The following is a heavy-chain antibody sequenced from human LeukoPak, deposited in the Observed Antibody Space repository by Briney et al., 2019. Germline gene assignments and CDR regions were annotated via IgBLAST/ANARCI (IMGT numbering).Heavy chain of an antibody. CDR1: GGSISSYY. J-gene: IGHJ4*02. D-gene: IGHD6-19*01. CDR2: FYYSGST. V-gene: IGHV4-59*12. Sequence: SETLSLTCTVSGGSISSYYWSWIRQPPGKGLEWIGYFYYSGSTNYNPSLKSRVTISVDTSKNQFSLKLSSVTAADTAVYYCARDLQWLVPGDYWGQGTLVTVSS. CDR3: ARDLQWLVPGDY.